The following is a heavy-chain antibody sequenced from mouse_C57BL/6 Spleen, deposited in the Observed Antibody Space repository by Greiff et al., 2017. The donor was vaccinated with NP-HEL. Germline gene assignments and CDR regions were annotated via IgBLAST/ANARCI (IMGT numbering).Heavy chain of an antibody. CDR2: ISNLAYSI. CDR1: GFTFSDYG. Sequence: EVMLVESGGGLVQPGGSLKLSCAASGFTFSDYGMAWVRQAPRKGPEWVAFISNLAYSIYYADTVTGRFTISRENAKNTLYLEMSSLRSEDTAMYYCARKGVVAPFDYWGQGTTLTVSS. CDR3: ARKGVVAPFDY. V-gene: IGHV5-15*01. D-gene: IGHD1-1*01. J-gene: IGHJ2*01.